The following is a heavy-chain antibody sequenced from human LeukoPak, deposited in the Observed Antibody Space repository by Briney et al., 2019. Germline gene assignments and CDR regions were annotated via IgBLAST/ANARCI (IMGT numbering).Heavy chain of an antibody. V-gene: IGHV3-21*01. CDR1: GFTFSSYN. D-gene: IGHD3-3*01. Sequence: GGSLRLSCSASGFTFSSYNMNWVRQAPGKGLEWVSSISSGTSYIYYADSVKGRFTISRDNAKNSLYLQMNSLRAEDTAVYYCARLVSIFGGGGNDYWGQGTLVTVSS. J-gene: IGHJ4*02. CDR3: ARLVSIFGGGGNDY. CDR2: ISSGTSYI.